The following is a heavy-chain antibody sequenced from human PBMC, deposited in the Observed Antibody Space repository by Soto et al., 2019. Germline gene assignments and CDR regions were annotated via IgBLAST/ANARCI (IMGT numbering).Heavy chain of an antibody. CDR2: IYWDDDK. J-gene: IGHJ4*02. V-gene: IGHV2-5*02. CDR3: ADSGVAGTPLWD. CDR1: GLSLSTTGVG. Sequence: QITLKESGPTLVTPTQTLKLTCTFSGLSLSTTGVGVGWIRQPPGKALEWLALIYWDDDKRYSPSLKSRLSITKDTPKNPVVLTMTNMDPVDTATYYCADSGVAGTPLWDWGQGTLVTVSS. D-gene: IGHD6-19*01.